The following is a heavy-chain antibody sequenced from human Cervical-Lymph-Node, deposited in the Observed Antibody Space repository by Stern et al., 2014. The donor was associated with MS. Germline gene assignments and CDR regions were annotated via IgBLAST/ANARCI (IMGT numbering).Heavy chain of an antibody. V-gene: IGHV2-5*02. D-gene: IGHD3-9*01. J-gene: IGHJ4*02. Sequence: QVTLKESGPTLVKPTQTLTLTCTFSGFSLGTGVGWIRQPPGKALEWLALIYWDDDKRYSPSLKNRLKVTKDASKNQVVLTMTDMDPVDTATYYCAHTRLDINILMTGIFFDYWGQGTLVTVSS. CDR3: AHTRLDINILMTGIFFDY. CDR2: IYWDDDK. CDR1: GFSLGTG.